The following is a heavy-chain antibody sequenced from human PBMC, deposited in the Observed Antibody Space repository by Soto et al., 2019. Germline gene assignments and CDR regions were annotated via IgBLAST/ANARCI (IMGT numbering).Heavy chain of an antibody. D-gene: IGHD3-10*01. Sequence: GGSLRLSCAASGFTFSGSAMHWVRQASGKGLEWVGRIRSKANSYATAYAASGKGRFTISRDDSKNTAYLQMNSLKTEDTAVYYCTRLWFGELNYYYYGMDVWGQGTTVTVSS. CDR1: GFTFSGSA. V-gene: IGHV3-73*01. CDR3: TRLWFGELNYYYYGMDV. CDR2: IRSKANSYAT. J-gene: IGHJ6*02.